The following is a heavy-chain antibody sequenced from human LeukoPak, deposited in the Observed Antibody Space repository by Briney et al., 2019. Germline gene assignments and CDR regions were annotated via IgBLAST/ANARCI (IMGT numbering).Heavy chain of an antibody. J-gene: IGHJ4*02. CDR2: IRSKGYNYAT. V-gene: IGHV3-73*01. Sequence: GGSLRLSCAASGFTFSGSAMHWVRQASGKGLEWVGRIRSKGYNYATEYAASVKGRFTISRDDSKNTAYLQMNSLKTEDTAVYYCTRQGSVLSDYWGQGTLVTVSS. CDR3: TRQGSVLSDY. CDR1: GFTFSGSA.